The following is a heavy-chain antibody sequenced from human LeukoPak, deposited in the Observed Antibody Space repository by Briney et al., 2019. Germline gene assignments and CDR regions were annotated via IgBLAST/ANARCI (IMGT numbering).Heavy chain of an antibody. CDR2: IHASENT. CDR3: ARGSNYYGSGSAYYYYMDV. V-gene: IGHV4-4*07. Sequence: NPSGTLSLTCTFSGGSINNFYWSWIRQPAGKGLEWIGRIHASENTNYNPSLKSRVTMSVDTSKNQFSLKLSSVTAADTAVYYCARGSNYYGSGSAYYYYMDVWGKGTTVTVSS. CDR1: GGSINNFY. J-gene: IGHJ6*03. D-gene: IGHD3-10*01.